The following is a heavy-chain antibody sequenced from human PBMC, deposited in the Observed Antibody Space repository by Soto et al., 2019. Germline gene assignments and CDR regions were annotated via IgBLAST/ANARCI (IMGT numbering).Heavy chain of an antibody. J-gene: IGHJ6*03. V-gene: IGHV3-21*01. CDR3: ARDRGNYDFWSGYVYYYYYYMDV. D-gene: IGHD3-3*01. CDR2: ISSSSSYI. CDR1: GFTFSSYS. Sequence: GGSLRLSCAASGFTFSSYSMNWVRQAPGKGLEWVSSISSSSSYIYYADSVKGLFTISRDNAKNSLFLQMNSLRAEDTAVYYCARDRGNYDFWSGYVYYYYYYMDVWGKGTTVTVSS.